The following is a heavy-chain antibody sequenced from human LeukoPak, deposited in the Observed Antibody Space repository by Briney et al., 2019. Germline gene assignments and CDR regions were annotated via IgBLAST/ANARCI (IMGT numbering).Heavy chain of an antibody. V-gene: IGHV3-15*01. CDR3: TTDRGSYDAFDI. CDR2: IKSKTDGGTT. J-gene: IGHJ3*02. CDR1: GFTFSSYW. Sequence: GGSLRLSCAASGFTFSSYWLSWVRQAPGKGLEWVGRIKSKTDGGTTDYAAPVKGRFTISRDDSKNTLYLQMNSLKTEDTAVYYCTTDRGSYDAFDIWGQGTMVTVSS. D-gene: IGHD1-26*01.